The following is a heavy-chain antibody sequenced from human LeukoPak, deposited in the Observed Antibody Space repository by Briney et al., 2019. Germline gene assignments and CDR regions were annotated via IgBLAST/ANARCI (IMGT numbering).Heavy chain of an antibody. J-gene: IGHJ4*02. CDR2: INSDGSWT. Sequence: GGSLRLSCAASGNYWMHWVRQAPGKGLVWVSHINSDGSWTSYADSVKGRFTISRDNAKNTLYMQMNSLRAEDTAVYYCVRDLGGRSGHWGQGTLVTVSS. CDR1: GNYW. V-gene: IGHV3-74*01. D-gene: IGHD1-26*01. CDR3: VRDLGGRSGH.